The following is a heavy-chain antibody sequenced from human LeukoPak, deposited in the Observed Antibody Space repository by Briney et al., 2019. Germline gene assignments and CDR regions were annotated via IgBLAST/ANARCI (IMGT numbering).Heavy chain of an antibody. V-gene: IGHV1-2*04. CDR1: GYTFTGYY. CDR3: ARGYYDSSGYLVFSYYFDY. D-gene: IGHD3-22*01. CDR2: INPNSGGT. J-gene: IGHJ4*02. Sequence: ASVKVSCKASGYTFTGYYMHWVRQAPGQRLEWMGWINPNSGGTNYAQKFQGWVTMTRDTSISTAYMELSRLRSDDTAVYYCARGYYDSSGYLVFSYYFDYWAREPWSPSPQ.